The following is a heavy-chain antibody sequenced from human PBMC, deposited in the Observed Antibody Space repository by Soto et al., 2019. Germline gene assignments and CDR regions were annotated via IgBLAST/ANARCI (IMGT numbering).Heavy chain of an antibody. D-gene: IGHD2-2*01. CDR1: GGSFSGDH. V-gene: IGHV4-34*01. CDR3: ARRYCSSTSCLAGFDP. CDR2: INYSGST. Sequence: QVQLQQWGAGLLKSSETLSLTCAVYGGSFSGDHWSWIRQPPGKGLEWIGEINYSGSTNYNPSLKSRVTISVDTSKKQISLKVNSVTAADTAVYYCARRYCSSTSCLAGFDPWGRGTLVTVSS. J-gene: IGHJ5*02.